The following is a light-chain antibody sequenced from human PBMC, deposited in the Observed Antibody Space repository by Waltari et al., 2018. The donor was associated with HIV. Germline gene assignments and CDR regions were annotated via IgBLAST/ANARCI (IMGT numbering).Light chain of an antibody. CDR3: QQYIGSPRT. CDR1: QTISSTY. J-gene: IGKJ1*01. V-gene: IGKV3-20*01. Sequence: EIALTQSPGTLSLSPGERATLSCMASQTISSTYLAWYQQKPGQAPMLLIYGASSRATGIPDRFSGSGSGTDFTLTISSLEPEDCAVYYCQQYIGSPRTFGQGTKVELK. CDR2: GAS.